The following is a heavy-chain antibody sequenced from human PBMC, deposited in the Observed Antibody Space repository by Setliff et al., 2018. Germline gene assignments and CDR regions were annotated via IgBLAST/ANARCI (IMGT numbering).Heavy chain of an antibody. CDR1: GFTFSDYY. D-gene: IGHD5-12*01. Sequence: GGSLRLSCAASGFTFSDYYMNWIRQAPGKGLEWVSYISRGGNTIYYADSVKGRFTISRDNAKNSLYLQMNSLRAEDTAVYYCARGSGYLTSFYYYYYGMDVWGQGTTVTVSS. CDR2: ISRGGNTI. CDR3: ARGSGYLTSFYYYYYGMDV. J-gene: IGHJ6*02. V-gene: IGHV3-11*04.